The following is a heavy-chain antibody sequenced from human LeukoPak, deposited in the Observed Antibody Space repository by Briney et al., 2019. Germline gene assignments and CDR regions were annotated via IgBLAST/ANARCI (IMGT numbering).Heavy chain of an antibody. D-gene: IGHD6-19*01. CDR2: ISYDGSNK. CDR1: GFTFSSYA. J-gene: IGHJ4*02. Sequence: GRSLRLSCAASGFTFSSYAMHWVRQAPGKGLEWVAVISYDGSNKYYADSVMGRFTISRDNSKNTLYLQMNSLRAEDTAVYYCARAMAVAGTAFDYWGQGTLVTVSS. V-gene: IGHV3-30-3*01. CDR3: ARAMAVAGTAFDY.